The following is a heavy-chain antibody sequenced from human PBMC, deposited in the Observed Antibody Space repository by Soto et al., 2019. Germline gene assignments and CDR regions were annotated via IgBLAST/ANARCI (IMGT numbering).Heavy chain of an antibody. CDR3: ARPYSSGWYDLGY. D-gene: IGHD6-19*01. V-gene: IGHV5-51*01. CDR1: GYSFTNYW. Sequence: GESLKISCKGSGYSFTNYWIGWVRQMPGKGLEWTGIIYPGDSDTRYSPSFEGQVTISADKSISTAYLQWSSLKASDTAIYYCARPYSSGWYDLGYWGPGTLVTVSS. CDR2: IYPGDSDT. J-gene: IGHJ4*02.